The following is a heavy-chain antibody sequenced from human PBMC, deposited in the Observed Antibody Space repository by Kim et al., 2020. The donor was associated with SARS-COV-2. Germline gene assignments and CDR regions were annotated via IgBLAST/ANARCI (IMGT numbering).Heavy chain of an antibody. D-gene: IGHD3-22*01. CDR1: GFTFSSYA. J-gene: IGHJ3*02. V-gene: IGHV3-23*01. CDR3: AKDLLITMIVVVTKGDAFDI. Sequence: GGSLRLSCAASGFTFSSYAMSWVRQAPGKGLEWVSAISGSGGSTYYADSVNGRFTISRDNSKNTLYLQMNSLRAEDTAVYYCAKDLLITMIVVVTKGDAFDIWGQGTMVTVSS. CDR2: ISGSGGST.